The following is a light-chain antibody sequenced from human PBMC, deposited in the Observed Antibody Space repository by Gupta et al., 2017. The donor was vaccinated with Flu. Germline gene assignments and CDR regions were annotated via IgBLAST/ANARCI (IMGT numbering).Light chain of an antibody. V-gene: IGLV2-14*01. CDR3: SSYTSSNSLE. J-gene: IGLJ3*02. CDR2: EVI. Sequence: QSALTQPASVSGPPGQSITISCTGTSSDVGGYNYVSWYQHHPGKAPKLMIYEVINRPSGVSNRFSGSKSGNTASLTITGLQAEDEADYYCSSYTSSNSLEFGGGTKLTVL. CDR1: SSDVGGYNY.